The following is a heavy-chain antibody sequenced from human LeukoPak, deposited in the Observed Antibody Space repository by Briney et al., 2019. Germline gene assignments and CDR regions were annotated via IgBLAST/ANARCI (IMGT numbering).Heavy chain of an antibody. Sequence: PGGSLRLSCAASGFTFSSYEMNWVRQAPGKGLEWASHITSSDSKTYYADSVKVRFTISRDNAKNSLYLQMNSLSAEDTAVYYCAREGTYYHGGSTYEDAFDIWGLGTMVTVSS. CDR3: AREGTYYHGGSTYEDAFDI. CDR1: GFTFSSYE. D-gene: IGHD3-10*01. V-gene: IGHV3-48*03. CDR2: ITSSDSKT. J-gene: IGHJ3*02.